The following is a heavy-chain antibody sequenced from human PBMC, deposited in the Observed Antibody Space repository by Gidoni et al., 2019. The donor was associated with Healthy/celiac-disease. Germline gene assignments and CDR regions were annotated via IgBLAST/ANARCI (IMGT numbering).Heavy chain of an antibody. CDR2: ISGSGGST. CDR3: AKDVTRQDGY. V-gene: IGHV3-23*01. D-gene: IGHD2-15*01. CDR1: GFTFSSYA. Sequence: EVQPLESGGGLAQPVGSLRLSCAASGFTFSSYAMSWVRQGPGKGLEWVSAISGSGGSTYYADSVKGRFTISRDNSKNTLYLQMNSLRAEDTAVYYCAKDVTRQDGYWGQGTLVTVSS. J-gene: IGHJ4*02.